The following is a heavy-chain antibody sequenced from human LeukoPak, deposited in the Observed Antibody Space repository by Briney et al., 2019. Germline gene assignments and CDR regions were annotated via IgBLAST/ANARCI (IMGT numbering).Heavy chain of an antibody. CDR3: ARQGYDYVWGSYRSDAFDI. J-gene: IGHJ3*02. D-gene: IGHD3-16*02. Sequence: GASLKISCKGSGYIFTSYWIGWVRQMPGKGLESRGIIYPGDSDTRYSPSFQGQVTISADKSISTAYLQWSSLKASDTAMYYCARQGYDYVWGSYRSDAFDIWGQGTMVTVSS. V-gene: IGHV5-51*01. CDR2: IYPGDSDT. CDR1: GYIFTSYW.